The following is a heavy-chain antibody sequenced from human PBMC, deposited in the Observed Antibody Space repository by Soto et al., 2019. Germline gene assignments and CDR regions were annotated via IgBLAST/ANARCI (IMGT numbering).Heavy chain of an antibody. Sequence: GASVKVSFKASGYTFTGHYIHWVRQAPEQGPEWMGEIGPESGATRYAQKFQGRVTMTRDTSITTVYMELNNLSPDDTAVYYCGRGRSGQIVVFYWGQGTPVTVSS. V-gene: IGHV1-2*02. D-gene: IGHD1-26*01. CDR3: GRGRSGQIVVFY. J-gene: IGHJ4*02. CDR2: IGPESGAT. CDR1: GYTFTGHY.